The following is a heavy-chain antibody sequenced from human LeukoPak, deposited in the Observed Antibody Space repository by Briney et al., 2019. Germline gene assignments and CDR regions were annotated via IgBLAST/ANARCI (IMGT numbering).Heavy chain of an antibody. CDR2: IYTSGST. Sequence: PSETLSLTCTVSGGSISSYYWSWIRQPAGKGLEWIGRIYTSGSTNYNPSPKSRVTMSVDTSKNQFSLKLSSVTAADTAVYYCARSDSFWYSSGWFDYWGQGTLVTVSS. D-gene: IGHD6-19*01. J-gene: IGHJ4*02. V-gene: IGHV4-4*07. CDR1: GGSISSYY. CDR3: ARSDSFWYSSGWFDY.